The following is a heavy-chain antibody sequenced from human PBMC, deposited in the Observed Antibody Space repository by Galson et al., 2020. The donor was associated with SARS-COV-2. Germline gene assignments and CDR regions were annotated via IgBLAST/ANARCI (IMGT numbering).Heavy chain of an antibody. D-gene: IGHD1-26*01. CDR3: ARAYSGSYRRHFDY. Sequence: GESLKISCAASGFTFSSYAMHWVRQAPGKGLEWVAVISYDGSNKYYADSVKGRFTISRDNSKNTLYLQMNSLRAEDTAVYYCARAYSGSYRRHFDYWGQGTLVTVSS. CDR1: GFTFSSYA. J-gene: IGHJ4*02. V-gene: IGHV3-30*04. CDR2: ISYDGSNK.